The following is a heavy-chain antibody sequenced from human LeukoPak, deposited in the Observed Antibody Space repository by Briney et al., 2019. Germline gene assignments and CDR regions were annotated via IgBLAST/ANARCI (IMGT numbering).Heavy chain of an antibody. CDR3: ARGARIRYSTQYYYYYYGMDV. CDR1: GGSISSYY. V-gene: IGHV4-34*01. J-gene: IGHJ6*02. CDR2: INHSGST. Sequence: PSETLSLTCTVSGGSISSYYWSWIRQPPGKGLEWIGEINHSGSTNYNPSLKSRVTISVDTSKNQFSLKLGSVTAADTAVYYCARGARIRYSTQYYYYYYGMDVWGQGTTVTVSS. D-gene: IGHD4-11*01.